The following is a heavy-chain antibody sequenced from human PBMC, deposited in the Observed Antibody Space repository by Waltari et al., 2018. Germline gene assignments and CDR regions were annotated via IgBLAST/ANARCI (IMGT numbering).Heavy chain of an antibody. CDR2: CDGGGATI. Sequence: EVHLLESGGGLVQPGGSLRLSCAASGFTLSSVALSWVRQAPGKGRGGVSLCDGGGATILYADSVKGRFTIFRDFSSNTLYLQMNSLRAEDTAVYYCAKGDSSSWYAFEYWGQGSLVTVSS. CDR1: GFTLSSVA. J-gene: IGHJ4*02. CDR3: AKGDSSSWYAFEY. V-gene: IGHV3-23*03. D-gene: IGHD6-13*01.